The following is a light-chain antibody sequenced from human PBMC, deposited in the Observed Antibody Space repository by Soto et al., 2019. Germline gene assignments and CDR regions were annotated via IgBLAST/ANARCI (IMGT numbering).Light chain of an antibody. CDR3: QQYDSWPLT. J-gene: IGKJ4*01. V-gene: IGKV3D-15*01. Sequence: EIVMTQSPATLSVSQGERATLSCRASQRIRSSLAWYQQKIGQSPRLLLFGASNRATGIPTRFSGSGSGTEFTLTISGLQSEDFAVYYCQQYDSWPLTFGRGTKVEI. CDR2: GAS. CDR1: QRIRSS.